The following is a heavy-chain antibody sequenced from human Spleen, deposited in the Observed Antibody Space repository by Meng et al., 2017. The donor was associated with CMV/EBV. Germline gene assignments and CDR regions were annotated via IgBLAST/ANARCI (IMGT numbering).Heavy chain of an antibody. J-gene: IGHJ4*02. CDR3: ASYDSSAYSAFDY. Sequence: CAASGFSFRSYTMNWVRQAPGKGLEWVSSISANSRNIYSADSVRGRFTISRDNAKNSLYLQMNSLRAEDTAIYYCASYDSSAYSAFDYWGQGILVTVSS. D-gene: IGHD3-22*01. V-gene: IGHV3-21*01. CDR1: GFSFRSYT. CDR2: ISANSRNI.